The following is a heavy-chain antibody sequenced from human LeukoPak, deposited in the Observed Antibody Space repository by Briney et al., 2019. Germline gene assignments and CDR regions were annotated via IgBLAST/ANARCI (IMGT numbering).Heavy chain of an antibody. J-gene: IGHJ4*02. Sequence: SETLSLTCTVSGGSLSSYYWSWIRQPPGKGLEWIGYIYYSGSTNYNPSLKSRVTISVDTSKNQFSLKLTSVTAADTAVYYCAKDRGGGSSGYFDYWGQGTLVTVSS. V-gene: IGHV4-59*01. CDR2: IYYSGST. CDR3: AKDRGGGSSGYFDY. D-gene: IGHD2-15*01. CDR1: GGSLSSYY.